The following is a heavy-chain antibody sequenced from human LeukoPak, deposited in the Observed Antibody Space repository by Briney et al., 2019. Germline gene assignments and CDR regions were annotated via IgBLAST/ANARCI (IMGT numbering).Heavy chain of an antibody. D-gene: IGHD5-12*01. Sequence: GGSLRLSCAASGFTFSSYAFHWVRQAPGKGLQWVAVILYEGSNKYYADSVKGRFTISRDDSKNTVYLQMNSLRSEDTAVYYCARDQLAFSGYDTLFDYWGQGTLVAVSS. V-gene: IGHV3-30*04. CDR3: ARDQLAFSGYDTLFDY. CDR2: ILYEGSNK. CDR1: GFTFSSYA. J-gene: IGHJ4*02.